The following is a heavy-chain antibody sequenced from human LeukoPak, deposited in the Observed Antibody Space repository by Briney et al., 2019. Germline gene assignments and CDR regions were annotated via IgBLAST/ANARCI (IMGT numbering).Heavy chain of an antibody. CDR1: GYTFTSYY. Sequence: ASVKVSCKASGYTFTSYYMHWVRQAPGQGLEWMGIINPSGDSTNYAQKFQGRVTMTRDTSTSTVYMELSSLRSEDTAVYYCAVMTTVTDIDYWGQGTLVTVSS. CDR2: INPSGDST. CDR3: AVMTTVTDIDY. D-gene: IGHD4-4*01. J-gene: IGHJ4*02. V-gene: IGHV1-46*01.